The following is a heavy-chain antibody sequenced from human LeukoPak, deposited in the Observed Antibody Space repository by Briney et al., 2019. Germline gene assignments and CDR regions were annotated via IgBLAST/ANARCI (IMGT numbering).Heavy chain of an antibody. D-gene: IGHD4-17*01. V-gene: IGHV3-21*01. CDR1: GITLSNYR. J-gene: IGHJ4*02. CDR3: ARDNGDYDFYY. CDR2: ISTSSSYI. Sequence: PGGSLRLSCAASGITLSNYRMNWVRQAPGKGLEWVSSISTSSSYIYYADSVKGRSTISRDNAKNSLYLQMNSLRAEDTAIYYCARDNGDYDFYYWGQGTLVTVSS.